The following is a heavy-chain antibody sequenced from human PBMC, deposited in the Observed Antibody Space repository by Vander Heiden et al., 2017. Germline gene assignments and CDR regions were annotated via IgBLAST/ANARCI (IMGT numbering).Heavy chain of an antibody. D-gene: IGHD1-26*01. CDR1: GFTFSSYW. J-gene: IGHJ4*01. CDR3: AIPPRGGANIASDY. Sequence: EVQLVESGRGLVQPGGSLRLSCAASGFTFSSYWMHWVRQAPGKGLVGVSRINSDGSRKSYADAGKGRFTISRDNAKNTLYLQMKRMRAEETAVYYSAIPPRGGANIASDYWGHGTMVTVSS. CDR2: INSDGSRK. V-gene: IGHV3-74*01.